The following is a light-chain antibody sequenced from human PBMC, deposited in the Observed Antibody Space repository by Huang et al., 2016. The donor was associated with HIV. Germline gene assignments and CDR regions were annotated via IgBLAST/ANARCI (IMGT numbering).Light chain of an antibody. V-gene: IGKV2-28*01. CDR2: LVS. CDR1: QSLLHSNGYNY. CDR3: MQALQTPRT. Sequence: DIVMTQSPLSLPVTPGEPASISCRSSQSLLHSNGYNYLDWYLQKPGQSPHLLIYLVSNRASGVPDRVSGSGSGTDCTLKISRVEAEDVGVYYCMQALQTPRTFGPGTKVDIK. J-gene: IGKJ3*01.